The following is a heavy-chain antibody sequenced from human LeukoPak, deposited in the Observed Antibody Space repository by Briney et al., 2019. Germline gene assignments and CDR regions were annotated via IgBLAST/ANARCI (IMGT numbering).Heavy chain of an antibody. Sequence: SETLSLTCSVSGGSISSSYYYWGWIRQPPGKGLEWLGTIYYSGSTYYNPSLKSRVTISVDTSKNHFSLKLSSVTAADTAVYYCATTGPYYMMGKWFDPWGQGTLVTVSS. D-gene: IGHD3-10*01. CDR2: IYYSGST. CDR3: ATTGPYYMMGKWFDP. CDR1: GGSISSSYYY. V-gene: IGHV4-39*07. J-gene: IGHJ5*02.